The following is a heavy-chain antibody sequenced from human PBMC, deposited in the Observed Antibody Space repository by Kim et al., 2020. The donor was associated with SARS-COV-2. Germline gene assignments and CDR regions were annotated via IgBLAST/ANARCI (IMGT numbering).Heavy chain of an antibody. CDR1: GYTFTGYY. J-gene: IGHJ4*02. CDR3: ARTFWITGKYGYFDY. D-gene: IGHD3-3*01. CDR2: INTKNGGT. Sequence: ASVKVSCKASGYTFTGYYIHWVRQTPGQGLEWMGWINTKNGGTNYAPRFQDRVAMTRATSIGTAYLELSGLRSSDTAVYYCARTFWITGKYGYFDYWGQGTLVTVPS. V-gene: IGHV1-2*02.